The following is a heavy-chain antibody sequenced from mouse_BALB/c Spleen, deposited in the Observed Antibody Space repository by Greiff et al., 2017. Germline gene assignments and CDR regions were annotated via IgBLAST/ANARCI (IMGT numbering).Heavy chain of an antibody. CDR1: GYTFTSYV. CDR2: INPYNDGT. D-gene: IGHD2-14*01. J-gene: IGHJ1*01. Sequence: VHVKQSGPELVKPGASVKMSCKASGYTFTSYVMHWVKQKPGQGLEWIGYINPYNDGTKYNEKFKGKATLTSDKSSSTAYMELSSLTSEDSAVYYCARGRYDGYFDVWGAGTTVTVSS. V-gene: IGHV1-14*01. CDR3: ARGRYDGYFDV.